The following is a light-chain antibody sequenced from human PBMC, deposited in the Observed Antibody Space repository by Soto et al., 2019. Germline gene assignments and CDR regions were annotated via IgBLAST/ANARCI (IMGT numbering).Light chain of an antibody. Sequence: DIQMTQSPSSLSASVGDRVTITCRASQSISNHLNWYQQIPGKAPNLLIYAASSLQSGVSSRFSGSGSGTDFTLTISSLQPEDFASYYCQQSYSTAVTFGGGTKIEIK. CDR2: AAS. V-gene: IGKV1-39*01. CDR1: QSISNH. J-gene: IGKJ4*01. CDR3: QQSYSTAVT.